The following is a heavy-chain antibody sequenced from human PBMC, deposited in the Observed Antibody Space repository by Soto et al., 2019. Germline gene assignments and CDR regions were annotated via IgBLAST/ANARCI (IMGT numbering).Heavy chain of an antibody. CDR2: IIPTFGTG. V-gene: IGHV1-69*01. D-gene: IGHD3-10*01. CDR3: ASFDGTLVRGGRSSPYEMDV. CDR1: GGTFNNYA. J-gene: IGHJ6*02. Sequence: QVLLVQSGPEVKKPGSSVKVSCKASGGTFNNYAINWVRQAPGKGLEWMGGIIPTFGTGNHAQKFQGRVKITADESKTKAYMEINRLRSEDTAIYYCASFDGTLVRGGRSSPYEMDVWGQGTTVIVSS.